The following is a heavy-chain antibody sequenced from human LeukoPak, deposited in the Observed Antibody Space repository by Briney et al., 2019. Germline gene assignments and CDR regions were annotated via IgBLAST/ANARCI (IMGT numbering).Heavy chain of an antibody. V-gene: IGHV3-23*01. CDR3: AKSSSSWPIDY. D-gene: IGHD6-13*01. CDR2: ISGSGGST. J-gene: IGHJ4*02. CDR1: GFTFSSYA. Sequence: GGSLRLSCAASGFTFSSYAMSWVRQAPGKGLEWVSAISGSGGSTYYADSVKGRSTISKDNSKNTLYLQMNSLRAEDTAVYYCAKSSSSWPIDYWGQGTLVTVSS.